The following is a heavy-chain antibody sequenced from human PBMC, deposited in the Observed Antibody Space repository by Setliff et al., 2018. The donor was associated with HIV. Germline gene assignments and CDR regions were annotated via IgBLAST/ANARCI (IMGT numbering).Heavy chain of an antibody. Sequence: PSETLSLTCTVSGGSIRSHYWSWIRQPAGKGLEWIGHIHTSGSTKYNPSLKSRVTISADTPKNQFSLNLSSVTAAETAVYYCARVGYHGSGRYSFDYWGQGTLVTVSS. CDR1: GGSIRSHY. J-gene: IGHJ4*02. CDR2: IHTSGST. V-gene: IGHV4-4*07. CDR3: ARVGYHGSGRYSFDY. D-gene: IGHD3-10*01.